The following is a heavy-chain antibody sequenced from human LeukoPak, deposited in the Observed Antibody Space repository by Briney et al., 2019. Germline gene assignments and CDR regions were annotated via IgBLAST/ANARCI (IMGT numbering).Heavy chain of an antibody. Sequence: GGSLRLSCVVSGIPFSDYYMNWIRQAPGKGLEWISYISSSSSYRDYAASVKGRFTISRDNAKNVLYLQMNSLRVEDTAVYYCAAGTAADYWGLGTLVAVPS. J-gene: IGHJ4*02. CDR1: GIPFSDYY. D-gene: IGHD6-13*01. CDR3: AAGTAADY. V-gene: IGHV3-11*03. CDR2: ISSSSSYR.